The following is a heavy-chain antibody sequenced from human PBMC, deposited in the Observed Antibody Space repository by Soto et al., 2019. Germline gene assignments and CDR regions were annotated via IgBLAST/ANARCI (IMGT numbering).Heavy chain of an antibody. V-gene: IGHV3-30*18. CDR1: GFTFSSYA. CDR2: ISYDGSNK. CDR3: AKDPSTTALVLYY. D-gene: IGHD2-8*02. J-gene: IGHJ4*02. Sequence: GGSLRLSCAASGFTFSSYAMSWVRQAPGKGLEWVAVISYDGSNKYYADSVKGRFTISRDNSKNTLYLQMNSLRAEDTAVYYCAKDPSTTALVLYYWGQGTLVTVSS.